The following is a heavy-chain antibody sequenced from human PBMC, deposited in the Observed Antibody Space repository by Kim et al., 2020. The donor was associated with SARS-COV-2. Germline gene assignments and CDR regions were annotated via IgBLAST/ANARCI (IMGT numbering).Heavy chain of an antibody. V-gene: IGHV3-9*01. D-gene: IGHD4-4*01. J-gene: IGHJ3*02. CDR3: AKDRENYSNYVAFDI. CDR2: ISWNSGSI. Sequence: GGSLRLSCAASGFTFGDYAMHWVRQAPGKGLEWVSGISWNSGSIGYADSVKGRFTISRDNAKNSLYLQMNSLRAEDTALYYCAKDRENYSNYVAFDIWGQGTMVTVSS. CDR1: GFTFGDYA.